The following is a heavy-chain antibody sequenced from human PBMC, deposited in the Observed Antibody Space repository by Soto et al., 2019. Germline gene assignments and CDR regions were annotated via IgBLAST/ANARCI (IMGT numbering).Heavy chain of an antibody. Sequence: RLSCAASGFTFSSYAMHWVRQAPGKGLEWVAVISYDGSNKYYADSVKGRFTISRDNSKNTLYLQMNSLRAEDTAVYHCAREDESMAHYYYFDYWGQGTLVTVSS. CDR1: GFTFSSYA. CDR2: ISYDGSNK. CDR3: AREDESMAHYYYFDY. V-gene: IGHV3-30-3*01. D-gene: IGHD1-26*01. J-gene: IGHJ4*02.